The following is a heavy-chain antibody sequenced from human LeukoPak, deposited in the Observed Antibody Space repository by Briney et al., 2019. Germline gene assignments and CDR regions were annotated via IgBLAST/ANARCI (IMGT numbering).Heavy chain of an antibody. D-gene: IGHD6-6*01. J-gene: IGHJ6*03. V-gene: IGHV4-59*12. CDR3: ARGPRIAARLGYRGYYYYMDV. CDR1: GGYISSYY. Sequence: SETLSLTCTVSGGYISSYYWSWIRQPPAEGLEGIGYVYYTGSTNYNPSLKSRVSISVDTPKNQFFLKLRSVSAADTAVYYCARGPRIAARLGYRGYYYYMDVWGKGTTVTVSS. CDR2: VYYTGST.